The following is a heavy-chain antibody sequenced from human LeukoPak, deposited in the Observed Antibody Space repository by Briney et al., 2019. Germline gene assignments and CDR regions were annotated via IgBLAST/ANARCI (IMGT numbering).Heavy chain of an antibody. CDR1: GFIFSGSE. V-gene: IGHV3-73*01. D-gene: IGHD1-1*01. J-gene: IGHJ4*02. Sequence: PGGSLRLSCAASGFIFSGSEIHWVRQASGKGLEWIGRIITEANSYATGYTASVKGRFTISRDDSKNTAYLHMNSLKLEDTAVYYCRLEPPPDYWGQGTLVTVSS. CDR3: RLEPPPDY. CDR2: IITEANSYAT.